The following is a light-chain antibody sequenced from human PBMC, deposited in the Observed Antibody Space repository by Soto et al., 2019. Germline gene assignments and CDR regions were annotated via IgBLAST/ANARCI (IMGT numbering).Light chain of an antibody. CDR3: CSYAGSYTV. CDR1: SSDVGDFKY. V-gene: IGLV2-11*01. Sequence: QSALTQPRSVSGSPGQSVTISCTGTSSDVGDFKYVSWYQQHPGKAPKFMIYDVNKRPSGVPDRFSGSKSGNTASLTISGLQAEDEADYYCCSYAGSYTVFGGGTKLTVL. J-gene: IGLJ2*01. CDR2: DVN.